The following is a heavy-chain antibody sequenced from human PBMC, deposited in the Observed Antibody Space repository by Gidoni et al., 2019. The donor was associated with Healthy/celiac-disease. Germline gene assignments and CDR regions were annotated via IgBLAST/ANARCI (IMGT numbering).Heavy chain of an antibody. CDR3: ARLVTMIVVVTGGWFDP. CDR2: INHGGST. CDR1: GGSFRGYY. Sequence: QVQLQQWGAGLLKPSETLSLTCAVYGGSFRGYYWSWIRQPPGKGLEWIGEINHGGSTNYNPALKSRVTISVDTSKNQFSLKLSSVTAADTAVYYCARLVTMIVVVTGGWFDPWGQGTLVTVSS. D-gene: IGHD3-22*01. J-gene: IGHJ5*02. V-gene: IGHV4-34*01.